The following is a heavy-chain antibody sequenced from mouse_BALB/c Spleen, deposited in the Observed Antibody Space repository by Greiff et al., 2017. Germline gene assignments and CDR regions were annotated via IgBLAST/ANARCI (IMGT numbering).Heavy chain of an antibody. V-gene: IGHV1-54*01. CDR2: INPGSGGT. CDR1: GYAFTNYL. CDR3: ARSGTMTTTGAMDY. D-gene: IGHD2-4*01. J-gene: IGHJ4*01. Sequence: QVQLQQSGAELVRPGTSVKVSCKASGYAFTNYLIEWVRQRPGQGLEWIGVINPGSGGTNYNEKFKGKATLTADKSSSTAYMQLSSLTSDDSAVYFCARSGTMTTTGAMDYWGQGTSVTVSS.